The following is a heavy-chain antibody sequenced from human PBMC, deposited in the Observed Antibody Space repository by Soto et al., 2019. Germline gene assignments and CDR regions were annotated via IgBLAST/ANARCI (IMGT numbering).Heavy chain of an antibody. Sequence: QVQLVECGAEVKKPGSSVKVSCKASGGTFSNYAISWVRQAPGQGLEWMGEIIPIFGTANYAQKFQGRVMITADESTSTAYMELSSLRSEDTAVYYCARDRGPSSGYYPYWFDPWGQGTLVTVSS. CDR2: IIPIFGTA. J-gene: IGHJ5*02. CDR3: ARDRGPSSGYYPYWFDP. CDR1: GGTFSNYA. V-gene: IGHV1-69*12. D-gene: IGHD3-22*01.